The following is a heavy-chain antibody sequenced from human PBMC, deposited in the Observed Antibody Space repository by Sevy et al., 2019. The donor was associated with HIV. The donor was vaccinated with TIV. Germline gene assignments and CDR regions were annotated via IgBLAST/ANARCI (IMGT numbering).Heavy chain of an antibody. J-gene: IGHJ4*02. CDR1: GFSFSSYS. D-gene: IGHD1-26*01. CDR2: ISSSSSYI. V-gene: IGHV3-21*06. Sequence: GGSLRLSCAASGFSFSSYSMKWVRQAPGKGLEWASPISSSSSYIYCTDSVKGRFTISRDNAKNSLYLQMNSLRAEDMAVYYCARWDADRRWYFDYWGQGTLVTVSS. CDR3: ARWDADRRWYFDY.